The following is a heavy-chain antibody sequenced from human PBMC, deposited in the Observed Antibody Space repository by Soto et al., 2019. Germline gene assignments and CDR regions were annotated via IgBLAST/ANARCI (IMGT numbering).Heavy chain of an antibody. CDR1: GGSISSGDYY. CDR2: IYYSGST. Sequence: QVQLQESGPGLVKPSQTLSLTCTVSGGSISSGDYYWSWIRQPPGKGLEWIGYIYYSGSTYYNPSLKSRVTISADSSTXQFSLKLSSVTAADTAVYYCARELRPPNEDYGMDVWGQGTTVTVSS. V-gene: IGHV4-30-4*01. J-gene: IGHJ6*02. D-gene: IGHD4-17*01. CDR3: ARELRPPNEDYGMDV.